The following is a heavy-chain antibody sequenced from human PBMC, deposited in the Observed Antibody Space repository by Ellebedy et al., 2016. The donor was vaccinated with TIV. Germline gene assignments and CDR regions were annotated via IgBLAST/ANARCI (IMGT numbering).Heavy chain of an antibody. D-gene: IGHD2-21*02. Sequence: GESLKISCAASGFTLSNYWMHWVRQAPGKGLVWVSRINGDGTSTNYADSVKGRFSISRDNAKNTLFLQMNSLRVEDTAVYYCAIVSESGGDCGWGQGTLVTVSS. J-gene: IGHJ4*02. CDR3: AIVSESGGDCG. CDR2: INGDGTST. V-gene: IGHV3-74*01. CDR1: GFTLSNYW.